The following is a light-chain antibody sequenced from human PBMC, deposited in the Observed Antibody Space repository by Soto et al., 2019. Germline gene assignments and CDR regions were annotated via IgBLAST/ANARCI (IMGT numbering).Light chain of an antibody. CDR1: SRDVGGYNA. CDR2: EVS. V-gene: IGLV2-8*01. CDR3: SSSGGSKNLGV. Sequence: SVLTQHPSASGAPGKSVIISCTGTSRDVGGYNAVCWSQPHPGKAAKVMIYEVSMRPSGVPDRFSGSLAGNTASLTVSGLHAEDEADYYCSSSGGSKNLGVVGTGTNVTDL. J-gene: IGLJ1*01.